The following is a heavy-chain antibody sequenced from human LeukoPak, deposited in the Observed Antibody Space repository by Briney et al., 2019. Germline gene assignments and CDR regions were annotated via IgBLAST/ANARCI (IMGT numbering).Heavy chain of an antibody. CDR3: ARGTGSCSGGSCYNWFDP. J-gene: IGHJ5*02. CDR2: MNPNSGNT. V-gene: IGHV1-8*01. CDR1: GYTFSSYD. Sequence: ASVKVSCKASGYTFSSYDINWARQATGQGLEWMGWMNPNSGNTGSAQKFQGRVTMTRNTSISTAYMELSSLRSEDTAVYYCARGTGSCSGGSCYNWFDPWGQGTLVTVSS. D-gene: IGHD2-15*01.